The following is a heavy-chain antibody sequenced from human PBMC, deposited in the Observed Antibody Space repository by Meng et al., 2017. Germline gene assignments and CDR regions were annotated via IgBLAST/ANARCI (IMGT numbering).Heavy chain of an antibody. CDR2: IKSKTDGGTT. D-gene: IGHD3-3*01. CDR1: GFTFSNAW. Sequence: GESLKISCAASGFTFSNAWMSWVRQAPGKGLEWVGRIKSKTDGGTTDYAAPVKGRFTISRDDSKNTLYRQMNSLKTEDTAVYYCTTEGEWLLQKNWGQGTLVTVSS. J-gene: IGHJ4*02. V-gene: IGHV3-15*01. CDR3: TTEGEWLLQKN.